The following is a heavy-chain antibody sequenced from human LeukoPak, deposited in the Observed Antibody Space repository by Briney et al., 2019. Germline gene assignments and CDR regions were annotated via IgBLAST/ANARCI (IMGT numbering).Heavy chain of an antibody. Sequence: SETLSLTCTVSGGAISSGDYYWSWIRQPPGKGLEWIAYMYYSGSTYYNPSLKSRVTMSADTSKNQLSLKLSSVTAADTAVYYCARPYYYDSRIDPWGQGILVTVSS. CDR3: ARPYYYDSRIDP. J-gene: IGHJ5*02. CDR2: MYYSGST. D-gene: IGHD3-22*01. V-gene: IGHV4-30-4*01. CDR1: GGAISSGDYY.